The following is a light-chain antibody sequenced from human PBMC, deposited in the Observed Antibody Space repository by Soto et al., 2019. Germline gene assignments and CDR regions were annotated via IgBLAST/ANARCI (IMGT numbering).Light chain of an antibody. Sequence: EVVLTQSPGILSLSPGERATLSCRASETVTSKYLAWYQQKPGQAPRLLIYGASNRATGIPDRFSGSGSGTDFTLTISRLEPEDFAVYYCQQCGNSPLFTSGPGTKVDL. CDR3: QQCGNSPLFT. V-gene: IGKV3-20*01. CDR2: GAS. CDR1: ETVTSKY. J-gene: IGKJ3*01.